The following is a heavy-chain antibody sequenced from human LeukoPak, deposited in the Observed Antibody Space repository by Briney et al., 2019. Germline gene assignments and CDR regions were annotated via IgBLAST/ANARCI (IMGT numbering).Heavy chain of an antibody. CDR2: ITSGGTYE. Sequence: GKSLRLSCAASGFTFSNYAMHWVRQAPGKGLEWVSLITSGGTYEYYADSVKGRFTISRDNSKNTLYLQLNSLRAEDTAVYYCARDSTYYYDSGSSGPHYFDNWGQGTLVTVSS. CDR1: GFTFSNYA. CDR3: ARDSTYYYDSGSSGPHYFDN. J-gene: IGHJ4*02. V-gene: IGHV3-30*01. D-gene: IGHD3-10*01.